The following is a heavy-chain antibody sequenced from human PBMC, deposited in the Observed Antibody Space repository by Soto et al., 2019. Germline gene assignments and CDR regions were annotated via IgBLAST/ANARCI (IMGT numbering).Heavy chain of an antibody. CDR2: ISAHNGNT. J-gene: IGHJ4*02. D-gene: IGHD1-1*01. Sequence: QVHLVQSGAEVKKPGASVKVSCKASGYTFTSYGITWVRQAPGQGLEWMGWISAHNGNTDYEQKLQGRVIVTRGTSTSTAYMELRSLRSDDTAVYYCARGRYGDYWGQGALVTVSS. CDR1: GYTFTSYG. CDR3: ARGRYGDY. V-gene: IGHV1-18*01.